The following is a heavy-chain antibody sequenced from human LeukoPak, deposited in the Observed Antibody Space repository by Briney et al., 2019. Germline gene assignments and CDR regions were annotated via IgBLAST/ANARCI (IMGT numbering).Heavy chain of an antibody. J-gene: IGHJ5*02. V-gene: IGHV4-39*01. D-gene: IGHD5/OR15-5a*01. CDR1: GGSISSSSYY. CDR3: ARHPLKPYVSDWFDP. Sequence: SETLSLTCTVSGGSISSSSYYWGWIRQPPGKGLEWIGRIYYSGSTFYNPSLKSRVAMSVGTSKNQFSLKLSSVTAADTAVYYCARHPLKPYVSDWFDPWGQGILVTVSS. CDR2: IYYSGST.